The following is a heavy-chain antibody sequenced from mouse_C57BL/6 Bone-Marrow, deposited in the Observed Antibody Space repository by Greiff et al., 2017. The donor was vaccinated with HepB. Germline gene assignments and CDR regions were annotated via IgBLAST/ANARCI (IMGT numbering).Heavy chain of an antibody. D-gene: IGHD3-2*02. CDR1: GYTFTEYT. J-gene: IGHJ4*01. CDR2: FYPGSGSI. V-gene: IGHV1-62-2*01. CDR3: ARPPYISGYGYSMDY. Sequence: QVQLQQSGAELVKPGASVKLSCKASGYTFTEYTIHWVKQRSGQGLEWIGWFYPGSGSIKYNEKFKDKATLTADKSSRTVYIELSRLTSEDSAVYFCARPPYISGYGYSMDYWVQGTSVTVSS.